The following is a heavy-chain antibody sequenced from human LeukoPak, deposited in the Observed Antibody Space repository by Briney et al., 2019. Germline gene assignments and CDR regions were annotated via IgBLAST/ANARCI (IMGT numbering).Heavy chain of an antibody. Sequence: KTSETLSLTCTVSGDSISSYFWSWIRQPPGKGLEWIGYIYYSGSTNYNPSLKSRVTMSIDTSKSQFSLKLSSVTAADTAVYYCARDQGDYWGQGTLVTVSS. J-gene: IGHJ4*02. CDR3: ARDQGDY. CDR1: GDSISSYF. V-gene: IGHV4-59*01. CDR2: IYYSGST.